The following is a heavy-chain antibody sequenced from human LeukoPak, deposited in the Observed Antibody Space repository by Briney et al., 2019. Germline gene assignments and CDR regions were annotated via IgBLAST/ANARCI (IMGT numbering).Heavy chain of an antibody. CDR1: GYTFTDYY. CDR3: AKDLQWELPRGDALGI. V-gene: IGHV1-2*02. Sequence: ASVIVSCKSSGYTFTDYYMHWVRQAPGQGLEWMGWINPKSGGTNYAQNFQGRVTMTRNTSISTAYMELSRLRSDDTAVYYCAKDLQWELPRGDALGIWGQGTMVTVSS. J-gene: IGHJ3*02. D-gene: IGHD1-26*01. CDR2: INPKSGGT.